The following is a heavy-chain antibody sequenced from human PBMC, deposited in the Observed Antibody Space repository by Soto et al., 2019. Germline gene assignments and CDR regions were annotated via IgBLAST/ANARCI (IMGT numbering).Heavy chain of an antibody. D-gene: IGHD6-19*01. CDR3: ARDLGEQCLVGLCDAFDI. CDR1: GFTFSSYA. Sequence: QVQLVESGGGVVQPGRSLRLSCAASGFTFSSYAMHWVRQAPGKGLEWVAVISYDGSNKYYADSVKGRFTISTDHSKNTLYLQMNSLRAEDTAVYYCARDLGEQCLVGLCDAFDILGQGTMVTVSS. J-gene: IGHJ3*02. V-gene: IGHV3-30-3*01. CDR2: ISYDGSNK.